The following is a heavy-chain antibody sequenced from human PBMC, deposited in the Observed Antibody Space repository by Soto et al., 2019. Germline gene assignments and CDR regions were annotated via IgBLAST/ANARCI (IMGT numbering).Heavy chain of an antibody. CDR3: AKETSEVGRPLFDY. J-gene: IGHJ4*02. CDR2: IRNNGDGT. CDR1: GFTFSSYA. V-gene: IGHV3-23*01. D-gene: IGHD1-26*01. Sequence: EVQLLESGGGLIQPGGYLRLSCVASGFTFSSYAMSWVRQAPGKGLEWVSGIRNNGDGTWYADSVKGRFTISRDNSKNSLFLQMNSLRPEDAAVYYCAKETSEVGRPLFDYWGQGTLVSVSS.